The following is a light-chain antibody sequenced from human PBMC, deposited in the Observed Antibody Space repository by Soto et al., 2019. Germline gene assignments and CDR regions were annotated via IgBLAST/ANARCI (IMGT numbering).Light chain of an antibody. J-gene: IGLJ2*01. CDR1: SSDVGSYNY. CDR2: DVS. CDR3: SSYTSTNTLI. V-gene: IGLV2-14*01. Sequence: QSALTQPASVSGSPGQSITISCTGTSSDVGSYNYVSWYQQNPGKAPKLIIHDVSNRPSGVSNRFSGSKSGNTASLPISGLQAEDEANYYCSSYTSTNTLIFGGGTKLTVL.